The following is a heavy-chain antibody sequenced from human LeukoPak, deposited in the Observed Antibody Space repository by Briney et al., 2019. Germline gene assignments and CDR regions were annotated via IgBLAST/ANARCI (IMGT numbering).Heavy chain of an antibody. CDR2: NNPSGGST. J-gene: IGHJ5*02. CDR3: ATSPRFLEKFDP. Sequence: ASVKVSCKASGYTFTSYYMLWVRQAPGQGLEWMGINNPSGGSTSYAQKFQGRVTMTRDTSTSTVYMELSSLRSEDTAVYYCATSPRFLEKFDPWGQGTLVTVSS. CDR1: GYTFTSYY. D-gene: IGHD3-3*01. V-gene: IGHV1-46*01.